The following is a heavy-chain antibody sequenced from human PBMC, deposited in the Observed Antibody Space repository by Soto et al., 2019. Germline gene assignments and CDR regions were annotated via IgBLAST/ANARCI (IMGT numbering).Heavy chain of an antibody. CDR1: GFTLSGYA. Sequence: EVQLAESGGGLAQPGGALRLSCAASGFTLSGYAMDWVRQAPGKGLEYVSGISSNGVGTYYANSVQGRFTISRDNSKNTVYRQLGSLRPEDMDVYYCARRARPDFYYMDVWGKGTTVTVSS. J-gene: IGHJ6*03. CDR2: ISSNGVGT. CDR3: ARRARPDFYYMDV. D-gene: IGHD6-6*01. V-gene: IGHV3-64*01.